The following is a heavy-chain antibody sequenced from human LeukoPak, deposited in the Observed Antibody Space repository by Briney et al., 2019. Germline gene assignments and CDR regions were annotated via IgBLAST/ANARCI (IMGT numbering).Heavy chain of an antibody. CDR1: GGSISSGGYY. Sequence: SETLSLTCTVSGGSISSGGYYWSWIRQHPGKGLEWIEYIYYSGSTYYNPSLKSRVTISVDTSKNQFSLKLSSVTAADTAVYYCARGGGGNFDYWGQGTLVTVSS. D-gene: IGHD3-16*01. V-gene: IGHV4-31*03. CDR2: IYYSGST. J-gene: IGHJ4*02. CDR3: ARGGGGNFDY.